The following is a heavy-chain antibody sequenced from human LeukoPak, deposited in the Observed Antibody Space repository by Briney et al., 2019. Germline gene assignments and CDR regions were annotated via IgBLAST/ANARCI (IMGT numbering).Heavy chain of an antibody. V-gene: IGHV3-11*01. D-gene: IGHD6-19*01. CDR2: ISSSGSTI. CDR3: ARDRLKNIAVADFDY. J-gene: IGHJ4*02. Sequence: PGGSLRLSCAASGFTFSDYYMSWIRQAPGKGLEWVSYISSSGSTIYYADSVKGRFIISRDNAKNSLYLQMNSLRAEDTAVYYCARDRLKNIAVADFDYWGQGTLVTVSS. CDR1: GFTFSDYY.